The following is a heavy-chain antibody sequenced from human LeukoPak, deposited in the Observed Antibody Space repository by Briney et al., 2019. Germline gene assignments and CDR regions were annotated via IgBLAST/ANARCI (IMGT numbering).Heavy chain of an antibody. CDR3: ARVVYNYNWHALDS. D-gene: IGHD1-1*01. CDR1: GFTFSSYT. CDR2: ISSNGGST. J-gene: IGHJ4*02. Sequence: GGSLRLSCAASGFTFSSYTMHWVRQAPGKGLEYVSAISSNGGSTFYANSVKGRFTISRDNSKNTLYLQMGSLRTEDMAVYYCARVVYNYNWHALDSWGQGTLVTVSS. V-gene: IGHV3-64*01.